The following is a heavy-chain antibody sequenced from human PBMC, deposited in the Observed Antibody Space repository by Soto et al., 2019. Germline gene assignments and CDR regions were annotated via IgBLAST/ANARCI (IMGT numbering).Heavy chain of an antibody. CDR3: ARDRATVTPRYYFDY. J-gene: IGHJ4*02. CDR2: IWYDGSNK. Sequence: GESLRLSCAASGFTFSSYGMHWVRQAPGKGLEWVAVIWYDGSNKYYADSVKGRFTISRDNSKNTLYLQMNSLRAEDTAVYYCARDRATVTPRYYFDYWGQGTLVTVSS. V-gene: IGHV3-33*01. D-gene: IGHD4-17*01. CDR1: GFTFSSYG.